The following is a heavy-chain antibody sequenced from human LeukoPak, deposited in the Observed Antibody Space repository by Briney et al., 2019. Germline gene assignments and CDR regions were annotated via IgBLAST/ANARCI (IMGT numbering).Heavy chain of an antibody. D-gene: IGHD1-26*01. CDR3: ARRGEWELEQIDY. CDR2: ISYDGSNK. CDR1: GFTFSSYA. V-gene: IGHV3-30*04. Sequence: GGSLRLSCAASGFTFSSYAMHWVCQAPGKGLEWVAVISYDGSNKYYADSVKGRFTISRDNSKNTLYLQMNSLRAEDTAVYYCARRGEWELEQIDYWGQGTLVTVSS. J-gene: IGHJ4*02.